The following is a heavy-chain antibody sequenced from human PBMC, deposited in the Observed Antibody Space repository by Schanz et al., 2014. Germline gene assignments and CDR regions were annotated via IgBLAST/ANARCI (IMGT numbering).Heavy chain of an antibody. Sequence: VQLLESGGGLVQPGGSLRLSCAASGITFSSYAMSWVRQAPGRGLEWVAVISYHGSERYYADSVKGRFTISRDNSKNTLYLQMNSLRTEDKAVYFCAKSYDTSGYSGFDYWGQGTLVTVSS. D-gene: IGHD3-22*01. J-gene: IGHJ4*02. V-gene: IGHV3-30*18. CDR3: AKSYDTSGYSGFDY. CDR1: GITFSSYA. CDR2: ISYHGSER.